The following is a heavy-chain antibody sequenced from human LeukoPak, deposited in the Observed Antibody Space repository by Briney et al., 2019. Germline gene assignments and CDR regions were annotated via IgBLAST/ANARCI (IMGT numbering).Heavy chain of an antibody. CDR3: TTDARYYYDSSGYYYEDY. V-gene: IGHV3-15*01. D-gene: IGHD3-22*01. Sequence: GGSLRLSCAASGFTFSSYAMSWVRQAPGKGLEWVGRIKSKTDGGTTDYAAPVKGRFTISRDDSKNTLYLQMNSLKTEDTAVYYCTTDARYYYDSSGYYYEDYWGQGTLVTVSS. J-gene: IGHJ4*02. CDR2: IKSKTDGGTT. CDR1: GFTFSSYA.